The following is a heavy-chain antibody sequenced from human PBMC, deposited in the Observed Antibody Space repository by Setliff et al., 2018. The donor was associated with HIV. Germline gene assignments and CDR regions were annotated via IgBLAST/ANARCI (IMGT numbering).Heavy chain of an antibody. CDR2: ISNTGNT. Sequence: SETLSLTCTVSGGSISNYYWSWIRQSPGKGLEWIGYISNTGNTKYNPSLKSRVTVSADTSKNQFSLKLTSVTAADTAVYYCARGDPFTDFDSWGQGTLVTVSS. J-gene: IGHJ4*02. D-gene: IGHD3-16*01. CDR3: ARGDPFTDFDS. V-gene: IGHV4-59*08. CDR1: GGSISNYY.